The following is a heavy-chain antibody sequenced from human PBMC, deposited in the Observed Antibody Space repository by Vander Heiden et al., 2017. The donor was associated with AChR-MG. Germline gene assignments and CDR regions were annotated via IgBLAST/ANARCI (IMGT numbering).Heavy chain of an antibody. CDR2: ISYDGSNK. J-gene: IGHJ4*02. V-gene: IGHV3-30*18. Sequence: QVQLVESGGGVVQPGRSLRLSCAASGFPFSGDGMHWVRQAPGKGLEWVAVISYDGSNKYYADSVKGRFTISRDNSKNTLYLQMNSLRAEDTAVYYCAKDRYGSGSYPLIDYWGQGTLVTVSS. CDR1: GFPFSGDG. CDR3: AKDRYGSGSYPLIDY. D-gene: IGHD3-10*01.